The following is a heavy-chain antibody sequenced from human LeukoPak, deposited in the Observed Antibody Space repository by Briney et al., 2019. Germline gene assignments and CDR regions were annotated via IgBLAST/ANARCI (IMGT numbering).Heavy chain of an antibody. CDR3: VKSVSGYTSGAFDY. CDR2: ISGSGGST. V-gene: IGHV3-23*01. J-gene: IGHJ4*02. Sequence: PGGSLRLSCAASRFTFNNYGMSWVRQAPGKGLEWVSSISGSGGSTYYAASVKGRFTISRDNSKNTLYLQMHSLRDEDTAIYYCVKSVSGYTSGAFDYWGQGTLVTVSS. D-gene: IGHD6-19*01. CDR1: RFTFNNYG.